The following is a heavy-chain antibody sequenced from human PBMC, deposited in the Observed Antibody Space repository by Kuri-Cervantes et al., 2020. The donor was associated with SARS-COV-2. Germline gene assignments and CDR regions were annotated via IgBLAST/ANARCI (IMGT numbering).Heavy chain of an antibody. CDR3: ARSYYYDSSGLLNYYYYYGMDV. J-gene: IGHJ6*02. CDR2: MNPNSGNT. Sequence: ASVKVSCKASGYTFTSYDINWVRQATGQGLEWMGWMNPNSGNTGYAQKLQGRVTMTTDTSTSTAYMALRSLRSDDTAVYYCARSYYYDSSGLLNYYYYYGMDVWGQGTTVTVSS. CDR1: GYTFTSYD. D-gene: IGHD3-22*01. V-gene: IGHV1-8*01.